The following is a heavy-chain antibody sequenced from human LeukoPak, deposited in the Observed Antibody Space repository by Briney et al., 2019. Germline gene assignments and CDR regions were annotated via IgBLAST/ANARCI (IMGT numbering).Heavy chain of an antibody. CDR3: ARDFETGD. J-gene: IGHJ4*02. CDR2: IYSDGST. Sequence: GGSLRLSCAVSGFIVNTYYMSWVRQAPGKGLEWVSIIYSDGSTYYADSVKGRFTISRDTSKNTLYLQMNSLRAEDTAVYYCARDFETGDWGQGTLVTVSS. V-gene: IGHV3-53*01. D-gene: IGHD7-27*01. CDR1: GFIVNTYY.